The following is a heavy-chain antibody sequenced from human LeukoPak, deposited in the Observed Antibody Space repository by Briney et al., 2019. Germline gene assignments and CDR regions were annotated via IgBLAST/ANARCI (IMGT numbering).Heavy chain of an antibody. CDR2: INPNSGGT. Sequence: ASVKVSCKASGYTFTGYYMHWVRQAPGQGLEWMGWINPNSGGTNYAQKFQSRVTMTRDTSISTAYMELSRLRSDDTAVYYCARDLSYSSSWYDDAFGIWGQGTMVTVSS. CDR3: ARDLSYSSSWYDDAFGI. J-gene: IGHJ3*02. D-gene: IGHD6-13*01. V-gene: IGHV1-2*02. CDR1: GYTFTGYY.